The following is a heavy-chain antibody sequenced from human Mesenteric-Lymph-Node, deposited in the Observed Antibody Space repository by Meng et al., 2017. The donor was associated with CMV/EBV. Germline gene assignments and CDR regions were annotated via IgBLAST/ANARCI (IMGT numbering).Heavy chain of an antibody. CDR1: GYTFTNYG. J-gene: IGHJ4*02. D-gene: IGHD2-2*01. CDR3: ARIAGLGYCSSTTCYYDF. Sequence: ASVKVSCKASGYTFTNYGISWVRQAAGQGLELMGLINPNSGDTDYAQKFQGRVTMTRDTSINNAYMEVSRLTSDDTAVYYCARIAGLGYCSSTTCYYDFWGQGTLVTVSS. CDR2: INPNSGDT. V-gene: IGHV1-2*02.